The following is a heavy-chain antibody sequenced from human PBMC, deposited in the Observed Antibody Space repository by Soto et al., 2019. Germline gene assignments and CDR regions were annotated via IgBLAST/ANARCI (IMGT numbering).Heavy chain of an antibody. D-gene: IGHD3-22*01. CDR3: ATYDSSDYYSGSPIGWFDP. V-gene: IGHV4-31*03. J-gene: IGHJ5*02. CDR1: GGSISSGGYY. Sequence: QVQLQESGPGLVKPSQTLSLTCTVSGGSISSGGYYWSWIRQHPGKGLEWIGYIYYSGSTYYNPYLTSRVTISVDTSKNQFSLKLSSVPAADTAVYYCATYDSSDYYSGSPIGWFDPWGQGTLVTVSS. CDR2: IYYSGST.